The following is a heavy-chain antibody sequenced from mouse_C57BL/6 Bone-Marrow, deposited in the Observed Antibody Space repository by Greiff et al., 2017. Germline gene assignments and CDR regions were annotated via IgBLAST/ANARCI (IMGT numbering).Heavy chain of an antibody. J-gene: IGHJ1*03. CDR3: TPMTTVVGGCFDV. D-gene: IGHD1-1*01. CDR2: IDPENGDT. V-gene: IGHV14-4*01. Sequence: VQLQQSGAELVRPGASVKLSCTASGFNIKDDYMHWVKQRPEQGLEWIGWIDPENGDTEYASKFQGKATITADTSSNTAYLQLSSLTSDDTAVYYCTPMTTVVGGCFDVWGTGTTVTVSS. CDR1: GFNIKDDY.